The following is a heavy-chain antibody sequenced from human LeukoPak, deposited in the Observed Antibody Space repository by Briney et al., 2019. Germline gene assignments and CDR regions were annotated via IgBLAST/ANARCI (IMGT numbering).Heavy chain of an antibody. Sequence: GGSLRLSCAASGFSFSSYAMSWVRQAPGKGLEWVSAISGSGGSTCYADSVKGRFTISRDNSKNTLYLQMNSLRAEDTAVYYCAKAIIVVVPAAMAPDYWGQGTLVTVSS. V-gene: IGHV3-23*01. CDR1: GFSFSSYA. J-gene: IGHJ4*02. D-gene: IGHD2-2*01. CDR3: AKAIIVVVPAAMAPDY. CDR2: ISGSGGST.